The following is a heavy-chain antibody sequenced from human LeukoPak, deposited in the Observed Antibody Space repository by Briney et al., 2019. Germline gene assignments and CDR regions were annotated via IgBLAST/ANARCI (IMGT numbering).Heavy chain of an antibody. CDR1: GFTFSSYS. J-gene: IGHJ4*02. D-gene: IGHD5-18*01. Sequence: GGPLRLSCVASGFTFSSYSMRWVRQAPGKGLEWVANIKQDGSEKYYVDSVKGRFTISRDNAKNSLYLQMNSLRAEDTAVYYCARDNRATAIDSWGQGTLVTVSS. V-gene: IGHV3-7*01. CDR3: ARDNRATAIDS. CDR2: IKQDGSEK.